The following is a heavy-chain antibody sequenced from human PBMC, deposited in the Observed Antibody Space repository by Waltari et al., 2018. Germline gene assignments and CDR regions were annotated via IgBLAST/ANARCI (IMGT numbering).Heavy chain of an antibody. CDR3: AREGFDYDFWSGYYIFDY. Sequence: QVQLQQSGPGLVKPSQTLSLTCAISGDSVSSNSAAWNWIRQSPSRGLEWLGRTYYRSKGYNDYAVSVKSRITINPDTSKNQFSLQLNSVTPEDTAVYYCAREGFDYDFWSGYYIFDYWGQGTLVTVSS. D-gene: IGHD3-3*01. CDR2: TYYRSKGYN. CDR1: GDSVSSNSAA. J-gene: IGHJ4*02. V-gene: IGHV6-1*01.